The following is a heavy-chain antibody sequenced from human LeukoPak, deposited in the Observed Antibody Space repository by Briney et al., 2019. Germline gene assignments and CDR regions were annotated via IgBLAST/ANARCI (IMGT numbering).Heavy chain of an antibody. V-gene: IGHV1-8*01. J-gene: IGHJ4*02. CDR2: MHPNSGDT. Sequence: ASVKVSCKASGYTFTSYDINWVRQATGQGLEWMGWMHPNSGDTGYAHNLQGRITITRDSSTATVFMELSSLRSEDTAMYYCARGRSNGNVDFWGQGTMVTVSS. CDR1: GYTFTSYD. D-gene: IGHD1-1*01. CDR3: ARGRSNGNVDF.